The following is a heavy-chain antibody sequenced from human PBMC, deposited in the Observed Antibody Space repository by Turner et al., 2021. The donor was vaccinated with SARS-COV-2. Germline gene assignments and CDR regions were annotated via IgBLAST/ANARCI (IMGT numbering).Heavy chain of an antibody. D-gene: IGHD1-26*01. CDR3: AKDILGNYYYYGMDL. V-gene: IGHV3-9*01. J-gene: IGHJ6*02. Sequence: EVQLVESGGGLVQPGRSLRLSCAASGFTFDDYAMHWVRQAPGKGLEWVSGISWNSDNIGYADSVKGRFTISRDNAKNSLYLQMNSLRAEDTALYYCAKDILGNYYYYGMDLWGQGTTVTVSS. CDR1: GFTFDDYA. CDR2: ISWNSDNI.